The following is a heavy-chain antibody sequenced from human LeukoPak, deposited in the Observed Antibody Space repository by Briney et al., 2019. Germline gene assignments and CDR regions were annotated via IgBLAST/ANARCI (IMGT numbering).Heavy chain of an antibody. CDR2: ISSSGSTI. CDR1: GFTFSSYA. Sequence: GGSLRLSCAASGFTFSSYAMSWVRQAPGKGLEWVSYISSSGSTIYYADSVKGRFTISRDNAKNSLYLQMNSLRAEDTAVYYCAREGPHTYYDFWSGYIHFDYWGQGTLVTVSS. J-gene: IGHJ4*02. D-gene: IGHD3-3*01. CDR3: AREGPHTYYDFWSGYIHFDY. V-gene: IGHV3-48*04.